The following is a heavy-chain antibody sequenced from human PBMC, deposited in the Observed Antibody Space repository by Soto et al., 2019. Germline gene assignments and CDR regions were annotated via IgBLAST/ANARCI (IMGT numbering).Heavy chain of an antibody. CDR2: ISSSGSTI. J-gene: IGHJ6*02. D-gene: IGHD3-9*01. V-gene: IGHV3-48*03. Sequence: GVLRLSCAASGFTFSSYEMNWVRQAPGKGLEWVSYISSSGSTIYYADSVKGRFTISRDNAKNSLYLQMNSLRAEDTAVYYCARDIGYYDIWGYYYGMDVWGQGTTVTVSS. CDR1: GFTFSSYE. CDR3: ARDIGYYDIWGYYYGMDV.